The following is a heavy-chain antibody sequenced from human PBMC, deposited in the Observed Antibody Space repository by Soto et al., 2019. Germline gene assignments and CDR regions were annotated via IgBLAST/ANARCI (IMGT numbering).Heavy chain of an antibody. CDR1: GGSIRSYY. Sequence: SETLSLTCTASGGSIRSYYWSWIRQPAGKGLEWIGRIYTSGSTNYNPSLKSRVTMSVDTSKNQFSLNLSSVTAADTAVYYCARSDSSSWYLGEDYWGQGTLVTVSS. V-gene: IGHV4-4*07. CDR2: IYTSGST. CDR3: ARSDSSSWYLGEDY. D-gene: IGHD6-13*01. J-gene: IGHJ4*02.